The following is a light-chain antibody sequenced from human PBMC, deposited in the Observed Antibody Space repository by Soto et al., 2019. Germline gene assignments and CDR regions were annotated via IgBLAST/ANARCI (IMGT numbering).Light chain of an antibody. J-gene: IGKJ4*01. Sequence: IVMTQSPATLSVSPGDEVTLSCRASENVGTNLAWYQQKPGQAPRLLIYGSSTRATGIPATFSGSGSGTEFTLTSSSLQSEESAIYCCQQYNSGGLSFGGGTKVEIK. CDR1: ENVGTN. V-gene: IGKV3D-15*01. CDR2: GSS. CDR3: QQYNSGGLS.